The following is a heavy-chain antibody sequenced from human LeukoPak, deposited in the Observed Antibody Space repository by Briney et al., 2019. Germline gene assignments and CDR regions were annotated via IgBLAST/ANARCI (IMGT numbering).Heavy chain of an antibody. CDR3: ARNGGYSYGPPDY. J-gene: IGHJ4*02. D-gene: IGHD5-18*01. CDR1: GFTFSSYE. Sequence: GGSLRLSCAASGFTFSSYEMNWVRQAPGKGLEWVSYISSSGSTIYYADSVKGRFTISRDNAKNSLYLQMNSLRAEDTAVYYCARNGGYSYGPPDYWGLGTLVTVSS. V-gene: IGHV3-48*03. CDR2: ISSSGSTI.